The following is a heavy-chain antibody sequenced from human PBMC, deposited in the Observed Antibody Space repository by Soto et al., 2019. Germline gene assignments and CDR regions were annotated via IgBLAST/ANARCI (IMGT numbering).Heavy chain of an antibody. CDR1: GFIFSTYS. CDR2: IPHDGINK. CDR3: ERAKVNAGMAWEYKYYGMDV. D-gene: IGHD5-18*01. V-gene: IGHV3-30-3*01. Sequence: GGSLRLSCAASGFIFSTYSIHWVRQAPGKGPEWVAVIPHDGINKYHTDSVRGRFTISRDNSENTVYLQMNSLRVEDTAVYYCERAKVNAGMAWEYKYYGMDVCGQGTTVTVSS. J-gene: IGHJ6*02.